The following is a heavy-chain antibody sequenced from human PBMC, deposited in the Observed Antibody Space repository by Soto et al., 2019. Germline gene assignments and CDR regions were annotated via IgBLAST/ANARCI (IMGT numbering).Heavy chain of an antibody. CDR1: GGTFSSYA. J-gene: IGHJ6*02. D-gene: IGHD6-19*01. CDR2: IIPIFGTA. V-gene: IGHV1-69*01. CDR3: ARFAAVAYDYYYGMDV. Sequence: QVQLVQSGAEVKKPGSSVKVSCKASGGTFSSYAISWVRQAPGQGLEWMGGIIPIFGTANYAQKFQGRVTITADESTSTAYRELSSLRSEDTAVYYCARFAAVAYDYYYGMDVWGQGTTVTVSS.